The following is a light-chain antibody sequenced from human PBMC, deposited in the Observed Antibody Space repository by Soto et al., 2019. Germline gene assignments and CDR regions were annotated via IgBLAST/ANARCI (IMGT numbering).Light chain of an antibody. CDR1: SSDVGNSNG. J-gene: IGLJ1*01. CDR3: SSYTGSSTYV. V-gene: IGLV2-18*02. CDR2: DVN. Sequence: QSALTQPPSVSGSPGQSVAISCTGTSSDVGNSNGVSWYHQPPGTAPKIMIYDVNNRPSGVPDRFSGSKSGNTASLTISGLHAEDEGDYYCSSYTGSSTYVFGTGTKVTVL.